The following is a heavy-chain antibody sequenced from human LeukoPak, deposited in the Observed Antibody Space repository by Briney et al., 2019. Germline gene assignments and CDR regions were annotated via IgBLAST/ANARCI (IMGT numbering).Heavy chain of an antibody. V-gene: IGHV3-23*01. CDR2: ISGSGGST. J-gene: IGHJ4*02. CDR1: GFTFSSYA. CDR3: AKDRQWLVAFDY. D-gene: IGHD6-19*01. Sequence: GGSLRLSCAASGFTFSSYAMSWVRQAPGKGLEWVSAISGSGGSTYYADSVKGRFTISRDNSKNTLYLQMNSLRAEDTAIYYCAKDRQWLVAFDYWGQGTLVTVSS.